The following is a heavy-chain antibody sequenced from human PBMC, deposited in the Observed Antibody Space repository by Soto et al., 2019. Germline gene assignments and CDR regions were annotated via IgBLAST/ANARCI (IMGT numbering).Heavy chain of an antibody. CDR3: ARIGDSSAPWAPFDY. Sequence: SVKVSCKASGGTFGSYAISWVRQAPGQGLEWMGGIIPIFGTANYARKFQGRVTITADKSTSTAYMELSSLRSEDTAVYYCARIGDSSAPWAPFDYWGQGTLVTVSS. CDR1: GGTFGSYA. V-gene: IGHV1-69*06. CDR2: IIPIFGTA. J-gene: IGHJ4*02. D-gene: IGHD3-22*01.